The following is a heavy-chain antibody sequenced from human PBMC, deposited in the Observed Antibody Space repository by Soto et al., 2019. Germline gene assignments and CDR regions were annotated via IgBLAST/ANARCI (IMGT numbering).Heavy chain of an antibody. CDR2: FDPEDDET. V-gene: IGHV1-24*01. Sequence: GASVKVSCKVSGYTLTELSMHWVRQAPGKGLEWMGGFDPEDDETIYAQKFQGRVTMTEDTSTDTAYMELSSLRSEDTAVYYCATPYCSSTSCYPGYFDYWGQGTLVTVSS. D-gene: IGHD2-2*01. J-gene: IGHJ4*02. CDR1: GYTLTELS. CDR3: ATPYCSSTSCYPGYFDY.